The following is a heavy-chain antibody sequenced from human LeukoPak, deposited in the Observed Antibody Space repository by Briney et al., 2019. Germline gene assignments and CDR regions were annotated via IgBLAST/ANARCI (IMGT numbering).Heavy chain of an antibody. CDR1: GFTLSSYE. CDR3: AKENWPTVTIPGRTYFDY. D-gene: IGHD4-17*01. Sequence: PGGSLRLSCTASGFTLSSYEMTWIRQAPGKGLEWVSSIDYSGDTTYYADSVKGRFTISRDNPKNTLYLQMNSLRPEDTAVYYCAKENWPTVTIPGRTYFDYWGQGTLVTVSS. CDR2: IDYSGDTT. V-gene: IGHV3-23*01. J-gene: IGHJ4*02.